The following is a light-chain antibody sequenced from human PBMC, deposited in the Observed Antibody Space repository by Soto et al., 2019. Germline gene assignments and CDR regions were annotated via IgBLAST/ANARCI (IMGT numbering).Light chain of an antibody. CDR2: AIS. CDR1: ETVYDRQ. V-gene: IGKV3-20*01. Sequence: IVLTQSPGTLSASPGGRATLSCRSSETVYDRQLAWYQQRAGQAPRLLIYAISTRAAGIPDRFSGSGSGTDFTLTISRVEPADSAMYYCQQFGSSWWTFAQGIKVE. CDR3: QQFGSSWWT. J-gene: IGKJ1*01.